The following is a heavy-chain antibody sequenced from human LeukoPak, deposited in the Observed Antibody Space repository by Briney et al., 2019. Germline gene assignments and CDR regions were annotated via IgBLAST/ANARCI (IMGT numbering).Heavy chain of an antibody. Sequence: PGGSLRLSCAASGFTVSSNYMSWVRQAPGKGLEWVSIIYSGCSTYYADSVKGRFTISRDNSKNTLYLQMNSLRAEDTAVYYCARDRKAGNFFDYWGQGTLVTVSS. V-gene: IGHV3-53*01. D-gene: IGHD6-19*01. CDR3: ARDRKAGNFFDY. J-gene: IGHJ4*02. CDR1: GFTVSSNY. CDR2: IYSGCST.